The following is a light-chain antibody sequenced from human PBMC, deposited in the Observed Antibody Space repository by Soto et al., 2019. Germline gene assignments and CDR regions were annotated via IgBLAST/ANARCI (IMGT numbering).Light chain of an antibody. Sequence: EIVLTQSPATLSVSPGDRATLSCRASQSVSRSLAWYQQKPGQAPRLLIYGASNRATGIPARFSGSGSGTDFTLTISSLEPEDFAVYYCQQRSNWPSFGGGTKVEIK. J-gene: IGKJ4*01. V-gene: IGKV3-11*01. CDR2: GAS. CDR3: QQRSNWPS. CDR1: QSVSRS.